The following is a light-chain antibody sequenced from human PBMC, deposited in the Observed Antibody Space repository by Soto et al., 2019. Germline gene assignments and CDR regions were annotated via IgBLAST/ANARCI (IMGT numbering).Light chain of an antibody. J-gene: IGLJ1*01. CDR3: NSYTYNTTLV. CDR2: EVS. Sequence: QSALTQPPSASGSPGQSVTISCTGTSSDVGAYNFVSWYQRHPGRPPKLMIYEVSYRPSGVSNRFSGSKSGNTASLTISGLQADDEADYYCNSYTYNTTLVFGTGTKVTVL. CDR1: SSDVGAYNF. V-gene: IGLV2-14*01.